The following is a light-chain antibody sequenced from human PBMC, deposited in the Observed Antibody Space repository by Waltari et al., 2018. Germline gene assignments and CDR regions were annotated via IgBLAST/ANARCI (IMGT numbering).Light chain of an antibody. CDR2: DAS. J-gene: IGKJ1*01. V-gene: IGKV3-20*01. CDR3: KHYVRLPAT. CDR1: EGVRRY. Sequence: EIGWTQSPGTRSLSPGGRATLSCRDTEGVRRYLAWYQQKPGQAPRLLIYDASSRDTGIPDRFSGSGSGTDFSLSISRLEPEDFAVYYCKHYVRLPATFGQGTKVEIK.